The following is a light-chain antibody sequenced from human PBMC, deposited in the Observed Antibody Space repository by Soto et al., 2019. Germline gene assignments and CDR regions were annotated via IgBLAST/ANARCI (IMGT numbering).Light chain of an antibody. CDR1: SGHSSYI. CDR2: LEGSGSY. J-gene: IGLJ2*01. CDR3: ETWDSNTLV. V-gene: IGLV4-60*02. Sequence: QPVLTQSSSASASLGSSVKLTCTLSSGHSSYIIAWHQQQPGKAPRYLMKLEGSGSYNKGSGVPDRFSGSSSGADRYLTISNLQFEDEADYYCETWDSNTLVFGGGTKRTVL.